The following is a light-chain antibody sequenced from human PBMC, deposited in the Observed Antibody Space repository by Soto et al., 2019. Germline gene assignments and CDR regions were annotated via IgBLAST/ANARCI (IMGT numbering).Light chain of an antibody. V-gene: IGLV2-8*01. CDR2: EVT. Sequence: QSALTQPPSASGSPGQSVTISCTGTSSDVGGYNYVSWYQHHPGKAPKLLIYEVTKRPSGVPDRFSGSKSGNTASLTVSGLQAEDEAGYYCSSYAGSSNFLGVFGGGTKLTVL. CDR1: SSDVGGYNY. J-gene: IGLJ3*02. CDR3: SSYAGSSNFLGV.